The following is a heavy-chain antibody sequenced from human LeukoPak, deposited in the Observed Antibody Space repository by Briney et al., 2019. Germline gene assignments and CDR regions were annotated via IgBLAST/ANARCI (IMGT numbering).Heavy chain of an antibody. CDR1: GFTVDSYW. Sequence: HPGGSLRLSCATSGFTVDSYWMSWVRQAPGKRLEWVANIKQDGNEKYYVDSVKDRFTISRDNAKNSLYLQMNSLRAEDTAVYYRARDPLTQNDYWGQGTLVAVSS. J-gene: IGHJ4*02. D-gene: IGHD1-14*01. V-gene: IGHV3-7*01. CDR2: IKQDGNEK. CDR3: ARDPLTQNDY.